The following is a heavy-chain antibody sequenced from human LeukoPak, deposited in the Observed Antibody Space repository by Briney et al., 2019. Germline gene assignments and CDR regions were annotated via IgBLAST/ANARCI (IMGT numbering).Heavy chain of an antibody. D-gene: IGHD3-22*01. CDR1: GGSIRSYY. CDR3: ARGYMKSSGYYRYPYYYYYMDV. Sequence: SETLSLTCTVSGGSIRSYYWSWIRQPAGKGLEWIGRIYTSGSTNYNPSLKSRVTMSVDTSKNQFSLKLSSVTAADTAVYYCARGYMKSSGYYRYPYYYYYMDVWGKGTTVTVSS. V-gene: IGHV4-4*07. J-gene: IGHJ6*03. CDR2: IYTSGST.